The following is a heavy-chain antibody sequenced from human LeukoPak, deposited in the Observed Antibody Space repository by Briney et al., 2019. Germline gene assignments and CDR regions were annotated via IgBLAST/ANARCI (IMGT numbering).Heavy chain of an antibody. CDR1: GFVFSTYW. Sequence: GGSLRLSCAASGFVFSTYWMTWVRQAPGKGLEWVANINEDGSAEYYVDSVKGRFTISRDTAKNSLYLQMNSLRDEDTAVYYCARGGSGYGDYSYFYGMDVWGQGTTVTVSS. D-gene: IGHD3-22*01. J-gene: IGHJ6*02. V-gene: IGHV3-7*01. CDR2: INEDGSAE. CDR3: ARGGSGYGDYSYFYGMDV.